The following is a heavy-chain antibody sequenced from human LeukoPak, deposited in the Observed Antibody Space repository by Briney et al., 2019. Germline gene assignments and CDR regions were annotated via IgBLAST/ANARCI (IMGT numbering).Heavy chain of an antibody. Sequence: GGPLRLSCAASGFTFSSYSMNWVRQAPGKGLEWVSSISSSSSYIYYADSVKGRFTISRDNAKNSLYLQMNSLRAEDTAVYYCASDLSGRGSGYWGQGTLVTVSS. J-gene: IGHJ4*02. V-gene: IGHV3-21*01. CDR1: GFTFSSYS. D-gene: IGHD3-10*01. CDR3: ASDLSGRGSGY. CDR2: ISSSSSYI.